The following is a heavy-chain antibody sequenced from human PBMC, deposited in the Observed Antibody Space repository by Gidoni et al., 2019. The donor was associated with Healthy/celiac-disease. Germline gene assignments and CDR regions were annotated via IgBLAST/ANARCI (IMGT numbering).Heavy chain of an antibody. V-gene: IGHV4-34*01. CDR1: GGSVRGYY. CDR2: INHSGST. D-gene: IGHD3-10*01. Sequence: QVQLQQWGAGLLKPSETLSLTCAVYGGSVRGYYWSWIRQPPGKGLEWIGEINHSGSTNYNPSLTSRFTISVDTSKNQFSLKLSSVTAADTAVYYCARGRITMVRGVIITKRNWFDPWGQGTLFTVSS. CDR3: ARGRITMVRGVIITKRNWFDP. J-gene: IGHJ5*02.